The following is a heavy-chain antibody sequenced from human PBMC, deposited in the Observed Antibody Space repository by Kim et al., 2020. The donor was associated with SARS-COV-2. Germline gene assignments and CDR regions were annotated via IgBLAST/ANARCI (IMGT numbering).Heavy chain of an antibody. CDR1: GGSISSGGYY. V-gene: IGHV4-31*03. D-gene: IGHD3-3*01. Sequence: SETLSLTCTVSGGSISSGGYYWSWIRQHPGKGLEWIGYIYYSGSTYYNPSLKSRVTISVDTSKNQFSLKLSSVTAADTAVYYCARGRITIFGVDTEFDYWGQGTLVTVSS. CDR3: ARGRITIFGVDTEFDY. J-gene: IGHJ4*02. CDR2: IYYSGST.